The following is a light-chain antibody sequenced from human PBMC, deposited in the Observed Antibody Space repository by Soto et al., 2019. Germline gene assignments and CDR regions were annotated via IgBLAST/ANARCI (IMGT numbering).Light chain of an antibody. Sequence: EIVLTQSPGTLSLSPGEGATLSCRASQSFSSYLAWYQQKPGQAPRLLIYVASSRATGVPDRFSGSGSGTDFTLTISRLEPEDFAVYYCQQHGTSPYTFGQGTKLEIK. CDR2: VAS. CDR3: QQHGTSPYT. V-gene: IGKV3-20*01. CDR1: QSFSSY. J-gene: IGKJ2*01.